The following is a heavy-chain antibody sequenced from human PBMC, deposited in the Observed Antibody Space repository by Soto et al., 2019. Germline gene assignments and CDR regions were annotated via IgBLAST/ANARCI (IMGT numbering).Heavy chain of an antibody. V-gene: IGHV3-7*01. Sequence: PGGSLRLSCAASGFTFSSYWMSWVRQAPGKGLEWVANIKEDGSQKYYVDSVKGRFTISRDNAKNSLYLQMNSLRAEDTAVYYCARALWFGELLSYYFDYGGQGTLVTVSS. CDR1: GFTFSSYW. J-gene: IGHJ4*02. CDR3: ARALWFGELLSYYFDY. D-gene: IGHD3-10*01. CDR2: IKEDGSQK.